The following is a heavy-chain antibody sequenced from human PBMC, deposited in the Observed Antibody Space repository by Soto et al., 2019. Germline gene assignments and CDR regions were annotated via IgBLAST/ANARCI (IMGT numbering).Heavy chain of an antibody. D-gene: IGHD3-22*01. J-gene: IGHJ4*02. CDR3: ARVGAGGYYYDSSAYS. Sequence: SETLSLTCSVSGASISSTSRYWNWIRQHPGKGLEWIGYIYYSGSTSYSPSLRSRVTISVDTSKNQFSLRLTSVTAADTAVYYCARVGAGGYYYDSSAYSWGQGALVTVSS. V-gene: IGHV4-31*03. CDR1: GASISSTSRY. CDR2: IYYSGST.